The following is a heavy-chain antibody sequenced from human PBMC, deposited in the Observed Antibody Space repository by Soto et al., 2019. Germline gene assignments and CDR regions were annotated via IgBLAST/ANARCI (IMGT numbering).Heavy chain of an antibody. J-gene: IGHJ3*02. CDR2: IIPIFGTA. D-gene: IGHD2-2*02. Sequence: SVKVSFKASGGTFSSYAISGVRQAPGQGLEWMGGIIPIFGTANYAQKFQGRVTITADKSTSTAYMELSSLRSEDTAVYYCATYVVVPAAILDSDAFDIWGQGTMVTVSS. CDR3: ATYVVVPAAILDSDAFDI. CDR1: GGTFSSYA. V-gene: IGHV1-69*06.